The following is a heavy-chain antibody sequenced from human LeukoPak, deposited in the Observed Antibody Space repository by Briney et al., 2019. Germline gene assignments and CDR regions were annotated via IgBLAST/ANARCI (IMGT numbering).Heavy chain of an antibody. CDR2: IIPIFGTA. J-gene: IGHJ4*02. CDR1: GGTFSSYA. Sequence: SVKVSCKASGGTFSSYAISWVRQAPGQGLEWMGGIIPIFGTANYAQKFQGRVTITADESTSTAYMELSSLRSEDTAVYYCARERKGGGGNSDYWGQGTLVTVSS. D-gene: IGHD4-23*01. CDR3: ARERKGGGGNSDY. V-gene: IGHV1-69*13.